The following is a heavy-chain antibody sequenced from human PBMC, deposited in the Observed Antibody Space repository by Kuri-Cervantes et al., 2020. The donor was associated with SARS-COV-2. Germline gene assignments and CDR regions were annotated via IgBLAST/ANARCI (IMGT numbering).Heavy chain of an antibody. CDR1: GYTLTELS. CDR2: FDPEDGET. V-gene: IGHV1-24*01. CDR3: ANLKSSGYYSNAFDI. J-gene: IGHJ3*02. Sequence: ASVKVSCKVSGYTLTELSMHWVRQAPGKGLEWMGGFDPEDGETSYAQKFQGRVTMTTDTSTDTAYMELSSLRSEDTAVYYCANLKSSGYYSNAFDIWGQGTMVTVSS. D-gene: IGHD3-22*01.